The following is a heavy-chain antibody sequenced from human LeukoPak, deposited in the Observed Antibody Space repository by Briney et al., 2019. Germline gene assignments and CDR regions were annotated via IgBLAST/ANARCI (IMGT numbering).Heavy chain of an antibody. D-gene: IGHD6-19*01. CDR3: ARVGPYSSGYFDS. J-gene: IGHJ4*02. V-gene: IGHV3-30*04. CDR2: ISSDLNSK. Sequence: GGSLRLSCAASGFSFTSYTMHWVRQAPGKGLEWLAVISSDLNSKYYADSVKGRFTISRDNSKNTLYLQLNSLGPEDTAIYYCARVGPYSSGYFDSWGQGTLVTVSS. CDR1: GFSFTSYT.